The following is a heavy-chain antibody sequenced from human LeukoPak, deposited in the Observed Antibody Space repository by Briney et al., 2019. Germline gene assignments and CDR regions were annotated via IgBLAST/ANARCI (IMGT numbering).Heavy chain of an antibody. CDR1: GVSVSSYY. D-gene: IGHD3-9*01. Sequence: ASETLSLTCTVSGVSVSSYYWNWIRQPPGKRLEWIGYICYSGSTNYNPSLKSRVTISVDTSKNQFSLKLSSVTAADTAVYYCAKDMVYYDILTGYSNNWFDPWGPGTLVTVSS. CDR2: ICYSGST. J-gene: IGHJ5*02. CDR3: AKDMVYYDILTGYSNNWFDP. V-gene: IGHV4-59*02.